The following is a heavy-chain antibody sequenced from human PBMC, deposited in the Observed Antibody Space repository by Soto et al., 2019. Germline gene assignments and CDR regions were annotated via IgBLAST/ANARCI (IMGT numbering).Heavy chain of an antibody. CDR2: ISYDGSNK. CDR1: GFTFSSYG. Sequence: GGSLRLSCAASGFTFSSYGMHWVRQAPCKGLEWVAVISYDGSNKYYADSVKGRFTISRDNSKNTLYLQMNSLRAEDTAVYYCAKDRPSGSRPYYYGMDVWGQGTTVTVSS. V-gene: IGHV3-30*18. CDR3: AKDRPSGSRPYYYGMDV. D-gene: IGHD1-26*01. J-gene: IGHJ6*02.